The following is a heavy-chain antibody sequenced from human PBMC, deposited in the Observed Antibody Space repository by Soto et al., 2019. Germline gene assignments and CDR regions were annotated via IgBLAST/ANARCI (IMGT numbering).Heavy chain of an antibody. J-gene: IGHJ6*02. V-gene: IGHV1-18*01. Sequence: QVHLVQSGAEVKKPGASVKVSCKTSGYPFTSYGIGWVRQAHGQGLEWMGWISPYNGNTYYAQKFQGRVTMTTDTYTNTVDMELRSLRSDDTAVYDCARDQSFDRNYYDGIDVWGQGTTVTVSS. CDR3: ARDQSFDRNYYDGIDV. CDR2: ISPYNGNT. CDR1: GYPFTSYG.